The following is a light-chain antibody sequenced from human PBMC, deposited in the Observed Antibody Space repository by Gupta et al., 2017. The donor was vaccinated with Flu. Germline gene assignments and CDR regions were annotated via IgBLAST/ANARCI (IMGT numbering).Light chain of an antibody. CDR3: QQRGNWPLT. CDR2: DAS. J-gene: IGKJ4*01. Sequence: EIVLTHPPATLSSSPGERATLSCRASQSVSSYLAWYQQKPGQAPRLLIYDASNRDTGIPVRFSGSGSGTDFTLTISSLEPEDFAVYYCQQRGNWPLTFGGGTKVEIK. CDR1: QSVSSY. V-gene: IGKV3-11*01.